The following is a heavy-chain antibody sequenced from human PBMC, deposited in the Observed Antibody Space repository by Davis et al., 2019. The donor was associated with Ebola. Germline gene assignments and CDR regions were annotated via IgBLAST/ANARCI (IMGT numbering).Heavy chain of an antibody. J-gene: IGHJ5*02. D-gene: IGHD5-24*01. V-gene: IGHV4-59*01. CDR3: ARVRRDGYLS. Sequence: GSLRLSCTVSGGSISSYYWSWIRQPPGKGLEWIGYIYYSGSTNYNPSLKSRVTISVDTSKNQFSLKLSSVTAADTAVYYCARVRRDGYLSWGQGTLVTVSS. CDR2: IYYSGST. CDR1: GGSISSYY.